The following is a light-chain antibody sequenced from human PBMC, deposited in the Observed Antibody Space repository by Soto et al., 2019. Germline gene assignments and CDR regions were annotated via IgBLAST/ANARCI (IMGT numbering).Light chain of an antibody. Sequence: EIVLTQSPGTLSLSPGERATLSCRASQSVSSSYLAWYQQKPGQAPRLLIYGASSRATGIPDRFSGSGSGTDLTLTISRLEPEDFAVYYCQQYGSSPRTFCQGTKLEIK. CDR3: QQYGSSPRT. J-gene: IGKJ2*01. CDR1: QSVSSSY. V-gene: IGKV3-20*01. CDR2: GAS.